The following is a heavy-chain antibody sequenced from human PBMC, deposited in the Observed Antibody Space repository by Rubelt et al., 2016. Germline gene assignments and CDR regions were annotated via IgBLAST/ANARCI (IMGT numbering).Heavy chain of an antibody. Sequence: QVQLVQSGAEVKKPGASVKVSCKASGYTFTSYGISWVRQAPGQGLAWMGWISRYNGNTNYAQKIKGQDTRPTETSTGIAYIERWSLVSDDTAVYYCSRRDGYNWDDAFDIWGQGTMVTVSS. CDR3: SRRDGYNWDDAFDI. CDR2: ISRYNGNT. J-gene: IGHJ3*02. V-gene: IGHV1-18*01. D-gene: IGHD5-24*01. CDR1: GYTFTSYG.